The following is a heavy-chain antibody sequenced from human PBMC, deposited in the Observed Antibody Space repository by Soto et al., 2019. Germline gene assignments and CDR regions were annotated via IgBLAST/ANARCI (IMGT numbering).Heavy chain of an antibody. Sequence: GGSLRLSCAASGFTFSTYAMTWVRQAPGKGLEWVSGISASGVKTYYSDSVRGRFTISRNPSRSTLYLHIDSMRAEDTARYYCAFASWNDFYFDHWGQEILVTVSS. V-gene: IGHV3-23*01. CDR1: GFTFSTYA. D-gene: IGHD1-1*01. CDR3: AFASWNDFYFDH. CDR2: ISASGVKT. J-gene: IGHJ4*02.